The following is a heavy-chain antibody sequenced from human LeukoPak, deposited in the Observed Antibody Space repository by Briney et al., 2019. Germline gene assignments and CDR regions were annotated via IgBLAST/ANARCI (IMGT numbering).Heavy chain of an antibody. V-gene: IGHV4-59*08. J-gene: IGHJ4*02. Sequence: SETLSLTCTVSGGSISSYYWSWIRQPPGKGLEWIGYIYYSGSTNYNPSLNSRVTISVDTSKNQFSLKLSSVTAADTAVYYCARHGMGSSWLRVDYWGQGTLVTVSS. D-gene: IGHD6-13*01. CDR3: ARHGMGSSWLRVDY. CDR1: GGSISSYY. CDR2: IYYSGST.